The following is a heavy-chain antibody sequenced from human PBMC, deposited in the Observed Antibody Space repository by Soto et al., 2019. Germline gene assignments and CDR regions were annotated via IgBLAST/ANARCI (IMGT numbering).Heavy chain of an antibody. Sequence: GGSLRLSCVAPGLIFSNYAMSWVRQAPGKGLEWVSGISGSGGSPHYADSAKGRFTISRDNSKNTLFLQMNTLRAGDTAVYYCAREGDITAAFDYWGQGTLVTVSS. CDR1: GLIFSNYA. D-gene: IGHD6-13*01. V-gene: IGHV3-23*01. J-gene: IGHJ4*02. CDR3: AREGDITAAFDY. CDR2: ISGSGGSP.